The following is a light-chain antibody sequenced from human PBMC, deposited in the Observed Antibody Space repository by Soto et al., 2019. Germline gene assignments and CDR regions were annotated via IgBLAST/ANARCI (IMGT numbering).Light chain of an antibody. J-gene: IGLJ1*01. V-gene: IGLV1-44*01. CDR2: SNN. Sequence: QSVLTKPPSASVTPEQRVTISCSGSSSNIGSNTVSWYQQVTGTAPKLLIYSNNQRPSGVPDRFSGSKSGTSASLATSGLQSEDEADYYCAAWDDSLNALVFGTGTKVTVL. CDR1: SSNIGSNT. CDR3: AAWDDSLNALV.